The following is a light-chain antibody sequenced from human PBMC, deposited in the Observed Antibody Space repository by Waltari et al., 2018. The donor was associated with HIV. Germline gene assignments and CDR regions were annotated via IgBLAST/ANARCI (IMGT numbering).Light chain of an antibody. CDR3: ASWDDKLDGWV. J-gene: IGLJ3*02. Sequence: QSLLPQPPSASGTPGQRVTISCSGSYSNIGSNTVNLHQQLPGSAPRVLIYNNDRRPSGVPDRFSGSKSGTSASLAISGLQSEDEGDYYCASWDDKLDGWVFGGGTRLTVL. CDR1: YSNIGSNT. CDR2: NND. V-gene: IGLV1-44*01.